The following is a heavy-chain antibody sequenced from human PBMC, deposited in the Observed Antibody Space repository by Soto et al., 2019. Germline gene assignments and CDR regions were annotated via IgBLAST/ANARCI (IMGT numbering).Heavy chain of an antibody. Sequence: ASVKVSCKASGYTFTSYGISWVRQAPGQGLEWMGWISAYNGNTNYAQKLQGRVTMTTDTSTSTAYMELRSLRSDDTAVYYCARDVKDFDWLFLPYYFDYWGQGTLVTVYS. CDR1: GYTFTSYG. CDR2: ISAYNGNT. D-gene: IGHD3-9*01. CDR3: ARDVKDFDWLFLPYYFDY. J-gene: IGHJ4*02. V-gene: IGHV1-18*04.